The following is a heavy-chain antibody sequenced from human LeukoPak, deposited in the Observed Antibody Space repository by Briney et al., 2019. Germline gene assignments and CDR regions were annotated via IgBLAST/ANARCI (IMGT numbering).Heavy chain of an antibody. J-gene: IGHJ4*02. D-gene: IGHD4/OR15-4a*01. CDR3: ARRAGAYSHPYDY. CDR1: GFTFSTYA. Sequence: GGSLRLSCAASGFTFSTYAMSWVRQAPGRGLEWVSPITTSGGSTYYADSVKGRFTISRDNSKNTLYLQMNSLRAEDTAVYYCARRAGAYSHPYDYWGQGTLVTVSS. CDR2: ITTSGGST. V-gene: IGHV3-23*01.